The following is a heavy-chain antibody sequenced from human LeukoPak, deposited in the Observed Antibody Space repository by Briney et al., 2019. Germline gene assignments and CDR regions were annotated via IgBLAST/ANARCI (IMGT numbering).Heavy chain of an antibody. CDR1: GGSISSSSYY. Sequence: SETLSLTCTVSGGSISSSSYYWGWIRQPPGKGLEWIGSIYYSGSTYYNPSLKSRVTISVDTSKNQFSLKLSSVTAADTAVYYCARFHFTYYYDSSGYFDAFDIWGQGTMVTVSS. D-gene: IGHD3-22*01. J-gene: IGHJ3*02. CDR2: IYYSGST. V-gene: IGHV4-39*07. CDR3: ARFHFTYYYDSSGYFDAFDI.